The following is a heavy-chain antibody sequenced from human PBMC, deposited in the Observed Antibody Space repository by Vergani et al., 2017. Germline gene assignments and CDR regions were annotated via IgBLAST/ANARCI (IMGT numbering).Heavy chain of an antibody. D-gene: IGHD3-22*01. Sequence: QVQLQESGPGLVKPSETLSLTCTVSGGSISSYYWSWIRQPPGKGLEWIGYIYYSGSTNYNPSLKSRVTISVDTSKNQFSLKLSSVTAADTAVYYCARYDSSVGLDYWGQGTLVTVSS. V-gene: IGHV4-59*01. J-gene: IGHJ4*02. CDR2: IYYSGST. CDR3: ARYDSSVGLDY. CDR1: GGSISSYY.